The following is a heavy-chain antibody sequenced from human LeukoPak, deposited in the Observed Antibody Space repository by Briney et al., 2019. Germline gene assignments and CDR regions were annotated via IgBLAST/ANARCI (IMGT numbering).Heavy chain of an antibody. CDR1: GDSISSGGYS. V-gene: IGHV4-30-2*01. J-gene: IGHJ4*02. D-gene: IGHD6-19*01. CDR2: IYHSGST. CDR3: ARSIAVAGTSYYFDY. Sequence: SQTLSLTCAVSGDSISSGGYSWSWIRQPPGKGLEWIGYIYHSGSTYYNPSLKSRVTISVDRSKNQFSLKLSSVTAADTAVYYCARSIAVAGTSYYFDYWGQGTLVTVSS.